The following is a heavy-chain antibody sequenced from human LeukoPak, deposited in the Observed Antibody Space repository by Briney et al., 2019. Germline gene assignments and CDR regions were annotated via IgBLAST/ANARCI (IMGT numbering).Heavy chain of an antibody. CDR3: ATTYYYDSSSLEGDAFDI. J-gene: IGHJ3*02. V-gene: IGHV4-59*08. D-gene: IGHD3-22*01. Sequence: SETLSLTCTVSDGSISSYYWSWIRQPPGKGLEWIGYIYYSGSTNYNPSLKSRVTISVDTSKNQFSLKLSSVTAADTAVYYCATTYYYDSSSLEGDAFDIWGQGTMVTVSS. CDR1: DGSISSYY. CDR2: IYYSGST.